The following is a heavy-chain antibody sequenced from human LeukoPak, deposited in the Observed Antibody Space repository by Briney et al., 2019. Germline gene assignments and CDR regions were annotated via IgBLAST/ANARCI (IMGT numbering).Heavy chain of an antibody. CDR1: GGSISSYY. J-gene: IGHJ4*02. Sequence: SETLSLTCTVSGGSISSYYWSWIRQPPGKGLEWIGYIYYSGSTNYNPSLKSRVTISVDTSKNQFSLKLSSVTAADTAVYYCARAALGSGSYYFAYWGQGTLVTVSS. CDR3: ARAALGSGSYYFAY. V-gene: IGHV4-59*01. D-gene: IGHD3-10*01. CDR2: IYYSGST.